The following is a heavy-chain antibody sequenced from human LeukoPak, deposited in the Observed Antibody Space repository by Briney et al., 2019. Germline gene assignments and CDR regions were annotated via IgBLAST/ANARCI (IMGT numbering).Heavy chain of an antibody. CDR1: GYTFTGYY. V-gene: IGHV1-2*02. CDR3: ARRRKWEPYGMDV. Sequence: GASVKVSCKASGYTFTGYYMHWVRQAPGQGLEWMGWINPNSGGTNYAQKFQGRVTMTRDTSISTAYMELSRLRSDDTAVYYCARRRKWEPYGMDVWGQGTTVTVSS. D-gene: IGHD1-26*01. CDR2: INPNSGGT. J-gene: IGHJ6*02.